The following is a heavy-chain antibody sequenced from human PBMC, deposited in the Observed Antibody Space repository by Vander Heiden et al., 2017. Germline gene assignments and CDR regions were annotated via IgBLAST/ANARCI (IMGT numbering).Heavy chain of an antibody. V-gene: IGHV3-53*02. CDR2: IYSAGVT. D-gene: IGHD6-13*01. CDR1: GLTVSRNY. Sequence: EVQLVETGGGLIQPGGSLRLSCASSGLTVSRNYMSWVRQAPGKGREWVSVIYSAGVTYHADSVKGRFSISRDISNNTLYLQMNTLRAEDTAVYYCARGDSSSWYMFDFWGQGTLVTVSS. CDR3: ARGDSSSWYMFDF. J-gene: IGHJ4*02.